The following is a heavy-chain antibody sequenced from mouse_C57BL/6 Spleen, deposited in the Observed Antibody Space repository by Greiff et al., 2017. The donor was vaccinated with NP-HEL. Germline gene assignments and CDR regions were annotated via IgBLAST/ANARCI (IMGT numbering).Heavy chain of an antibody. D-gene: IGHD1-1*01. CDR2: ISGGGGNT. CDR3: ARRNYGSSYGYFDV. Sequence: EVKLMESGGGLVKPGGSLKLSCAASGFTFSSYTMSWVRQTPEKRLEWVATISGGGGNTYYPDSVKGRFTISRDNAKNTLYLQMSSLRSEDTALYYCARRNYGSSYGYFDVWGTGTTVTVSS. J-gene: IGHJ1*03. CDR1: GFTFSSYT. V-gene: IGHV5-9*01.